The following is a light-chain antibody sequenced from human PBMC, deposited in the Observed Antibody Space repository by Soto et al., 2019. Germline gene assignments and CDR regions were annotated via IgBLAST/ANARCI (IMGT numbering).Light chain of an antibody. CDR2: EVS. J-gene: IGLJ3*02. CDR3: LLSYAGARPV. V-gene: IGLV2-14*01. Sequence: QSALTQPASVSGSPGQSITISCTGTSSDVGGYNYVSWYQQHPGKAPKLMIYEVSNRPSGVSNRFSGSKSGNTASLTISGLQAEDEADYYCLLSYAGARPVFGGGTKLTVL. CDR1: SSDVGGYNY.